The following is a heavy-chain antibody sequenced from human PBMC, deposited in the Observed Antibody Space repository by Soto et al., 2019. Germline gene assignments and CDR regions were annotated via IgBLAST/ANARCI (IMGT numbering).Heavy chain of an antibody. CDR2: IIPIFGTA. V-gene: IGHV1-69*13. CDR1: GGTFSSYA. Sequence: GASVKVSCKASGGTFSSYAISWVRQAPGQGLEWMGGIIPIFGTANYAQKFQGRVTITADESTSTAYMELSSLRSEDTAVYYCARDREQLWLLGYWGQGTLVTVSS. CDR3: ARDREQLWLLGY. J-gene: IGHJ4*02. D-gene: IGHD5-18*01.